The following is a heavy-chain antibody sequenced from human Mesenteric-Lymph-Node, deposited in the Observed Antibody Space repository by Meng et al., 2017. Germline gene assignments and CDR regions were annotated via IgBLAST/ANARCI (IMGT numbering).Heavy chain of an antibody. D-gene: IGHD6-13*01. CDR1: GYSMSSGYY. CDR2: LHHSGTA. V-gene: IGHV4-38-2*01. J-gene: IGHJ3*02. Sequence: GSLRLSCAVSGYSMSSGYYWAWIRQPPDKGLVWIACLHHSGTAYYNPSLKSRVTILLDRSKNQLSLKLSSVTAADTAVFYCARVSYHGSSWYFDIWGQGTMVTVSS. CDR3: ARVSYHGSSWYFDI.